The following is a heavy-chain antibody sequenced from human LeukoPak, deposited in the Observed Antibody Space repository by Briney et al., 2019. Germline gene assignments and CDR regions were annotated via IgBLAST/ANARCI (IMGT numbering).Heavy chain of an antibody. Sequence: SETLSLTCTVSGGSISSGGYYWSWIRQHPGKGLEWIVYIYYSGSTYYNPSLKSRVTISVDTSKNQFSLKLSSVTAADTAVYYCARVGSDILTGYGACDIWGQGTMVTVSS. D-gene: IGHD3-9*01. CDR1: GGSISSGGYY. J-gene: IGHJ3*02. V-gene: IGHV4-31*03. CDR2: IYYSGST. CDR3: ARVGSDILTGYGACDI.